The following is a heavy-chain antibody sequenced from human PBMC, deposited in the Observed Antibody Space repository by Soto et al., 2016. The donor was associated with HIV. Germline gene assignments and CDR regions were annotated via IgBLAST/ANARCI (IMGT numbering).Heavy chain of an antibody. CDR2: IKSKIDGETT. D-gene: IGHD3-10*01. CDR1: GFTFGNAW. Sequence: EVQLVESGGGLVNPGGSLRLSCAASGFTFGNAWMSWVRQVPGKGLEWVGRIKSKIDGETTDYAAPVKGRFIISRHDSDNTLYLQMNSLKTEDTAVYYCTTERLLWFEELLQPGYWGQGTLVTVSS. V-gene: IGHV3-15*01. CDR3: TTERLLWFEELLQPGY. J-gene: IGHJ4*02.